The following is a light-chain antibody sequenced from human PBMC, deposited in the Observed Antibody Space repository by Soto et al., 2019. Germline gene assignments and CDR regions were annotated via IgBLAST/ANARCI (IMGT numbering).Light chain of an antibody. J-gene: IGKJ4*01. CDR2: GVS. Sequence: EIVLTQSPGTLSLSPGERATLSFRASQSVSNSHLAWHQQKPGQAPRLLIFGVSRRAAGIPDRFSGSGSGTDFTLTIYRLEPEDYAVYYCQQYDKSTLNFGGGTKVDIK. V-gene: IGKV3-20*01. CDR3: QQYDKSTLN. CDR1: QSVSNSH.